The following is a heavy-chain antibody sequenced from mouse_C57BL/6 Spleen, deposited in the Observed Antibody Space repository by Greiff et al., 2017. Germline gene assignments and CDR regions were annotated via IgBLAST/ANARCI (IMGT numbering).Heavy chain of an antibody. V-gene: IGHV1-42*01. CDR2: INPSTGGT. D-gene: IGHD1-2*01. Sequence: EVKLVESGPELVKPGASVKISCKASGYSFTGYYMNWVKQSPEKSLEWIGEINPSTGGTTYNQKFKAKATLTVDKSSSTAYMQLKSLTSEDSAVYYCARGLRLEGYFDVWGTGTTVTVSS. J-gene: IGHJ1*03. CDR3: ARGLRLEGYFDV. CDR1: GYSFTGYY.